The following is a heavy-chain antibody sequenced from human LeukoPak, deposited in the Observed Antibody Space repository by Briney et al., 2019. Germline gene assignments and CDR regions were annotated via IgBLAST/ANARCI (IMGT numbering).Heavy chain of an antibody. CDR1: GFTFSSYW. J-gene: IGHJ2*01. CDR2: IKQDGSEK. V-gene: IGHV3-7*01. D-gene: IGHD3-22*01. Sequence: GGSLRLSCAASGFTFSSYWMSWVRQAPGKGLEWVANIKQDGSEKYYVDSVKGRFTISRDNAKNSLYLQMNSLRAGDTAVYYCARLDYYDSSGYDWYFDLWGRGTLVTVSS. CDR3: ARLDYYDSSGYDWYFDL.